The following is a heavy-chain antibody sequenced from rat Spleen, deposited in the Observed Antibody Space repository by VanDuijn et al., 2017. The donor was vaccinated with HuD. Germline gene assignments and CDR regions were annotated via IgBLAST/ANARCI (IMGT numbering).Heavy chain of an antibody. CDR3: AANYGRGTVHGYFDY. CDR1: GFTFTNYA. Sequence: EVQLVESGGGLVQPGRSLILSCAASGFTFTNYALHWIRQAPTKGLEWVASISPTGGSSYYRDSVKGRLTISRDNAKSTLYLQMDSLRSEETATYYCAANYGRGTVHGYFDYWGKGVMVTVSS. J-gene: IGHJ2*01. V-gene: IGHV5-19*01. D-gene: IGHD1-11*01. CDR2: ISPTGGSS.